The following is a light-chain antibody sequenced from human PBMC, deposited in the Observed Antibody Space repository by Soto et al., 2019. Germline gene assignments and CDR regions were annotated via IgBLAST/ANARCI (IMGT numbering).Light chain of an antibody. CDR2: DAS. J-gene: IGKJ1*01. CDR3: QQYGGSPRT. CDR1: QSISSNY. Sequence: EIVLTQSPGTLSLSPGERATLSCSASQSISSNYLAWYQQTPGQAPRLLIYDASSRAAGIPDRFSGSGSGTDFTLTISRLEPEELGVYYCQQYGGSPRTFGQGTKVEIK. V-gene: IGKV3-20*01.